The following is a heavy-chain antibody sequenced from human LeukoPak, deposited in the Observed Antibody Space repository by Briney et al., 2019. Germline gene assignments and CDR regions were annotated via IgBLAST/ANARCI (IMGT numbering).Heavy chain of an antibody. Sequence: GGSLRLSCAVSGITLSNYGMIWVRQAPGKGLEWVAHINQDGSEEHYMDSVKARFIISRDNAKNSLSLQMDSLRAEDTAVYYCVRDGGVSGYDLLDYWGQGTLVTVSS. D-gene: IGHD5-12*01. CDR2: INQDGSEE. J-gene: IGHJ4*02. CDR1: GITLSNYG. V-gene: IGHV3-7*01. CDR3: VRDGGVSGYDLLDY.